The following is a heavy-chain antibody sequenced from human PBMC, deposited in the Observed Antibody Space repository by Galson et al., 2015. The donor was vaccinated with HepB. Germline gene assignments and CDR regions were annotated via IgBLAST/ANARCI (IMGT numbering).Heavy chain of an antibody. J-gene: IGHJ4*02. CDR2: ISYDGSNK. D-gene: IGHD1-26*01. CDR3: ARGSSSQWELLDY. V-gene: IGHV3-30*04. Sequence: SLRLSCAASGFTFSSYAMHWVRQAPGKGLEWVAVISYDGSNKYYADSVKGRFTISRDNSKNTLYLQMNSLRAEDTAVYYCARGSSSQWELLDYWGQGTLVTVSS. CDR1: GFTFSSYA.